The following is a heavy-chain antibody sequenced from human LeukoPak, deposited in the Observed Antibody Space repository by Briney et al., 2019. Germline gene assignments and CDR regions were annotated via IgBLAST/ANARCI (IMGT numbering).Heavy chain of an antibody. Sequence: TSETLSLTCTVSGGSISSSSYYWGWIRQPPGKGLEWIGSIYYSGSTYYNPSLKSRVTISVGTSKNQFSLKLSSVTAADTAVYYCARHGGSLVRFGELYYFDYWGQGTLVTVSS. CDR3: ARHGGSLVRFGELYYFDY. V-gene: IGHV4-39*01. D-gene: IGHD3-10*01. J-gene: IGHJ4*02. CDR2: IYYSGST. CDR1: GGSISSSSYY.